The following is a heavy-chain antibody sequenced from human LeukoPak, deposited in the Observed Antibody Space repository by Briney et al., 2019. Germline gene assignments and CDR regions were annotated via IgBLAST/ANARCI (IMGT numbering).Heavy chain of an antibody. V-gene: IGHV3-7*05. Sequence: GGSLRLSCGASGFTFSNSWMSWVRQAPGKGLEWVANINQDGSEKYYVDSVEGRFTIFRDNAKNSLYLQMNSLRAEDTALYYCARDGGLYGMDVWGQGTTVTVSS. D-gene: IGHD3-16*01. J-gene: IGHJ6*02. CDR3: ARDGGLYGMDV. CDR1: GFTFSNSW. CDR2: INQDGSEK.